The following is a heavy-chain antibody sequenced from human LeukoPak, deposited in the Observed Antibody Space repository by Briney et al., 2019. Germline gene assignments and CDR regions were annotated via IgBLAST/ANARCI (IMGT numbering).Heavy chain of an antibody. V-gene: IGHV1-18*04. CDR2: ISTYNGNT. Sequence: GASVKVSCKASGYTFTGYYMHWVRQAPGQGLEWMGWISTYNGNTKYPQRLQGRVTMTTDTSTSTVYMELRSLRSDDTAVYYCARRDNVGDASDIWGQGTMVTVSS. CDR3: ARRDNVGDASDI. CDR1: GYTFTGYY. J-gene: IGHJ3*02. D-gene: IGHD3-10*01.